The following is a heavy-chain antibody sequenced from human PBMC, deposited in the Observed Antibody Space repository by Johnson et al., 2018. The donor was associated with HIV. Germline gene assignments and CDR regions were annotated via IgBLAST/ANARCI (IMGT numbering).Heavy chain of an antibody. V-gene: IGHV3-9*01. CDR3: ARPRTGSDAFDI. Sequence: VQLVESGGGLVQPGRSLTLSCAASGFTFHDYAMHWVRQAPGKGLEWVSCINSNSGSMDYADSVKGRFTISRDNAKSSLFLQMSGLRAGDTAVYYCARPRTGSDAFDIWGQGTMLTVSS. CDR1: GFTFHDYA. D-gene: IGHD7-27*01. J-gene: IGHJ3*02. CDR2: INSNSGSM.